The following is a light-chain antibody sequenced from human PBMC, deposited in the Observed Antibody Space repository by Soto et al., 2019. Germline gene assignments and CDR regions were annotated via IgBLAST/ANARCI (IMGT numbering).Light chain of an antibody. Sequence: QSALTQPRSVSGSPGQSITISCTGTSSDVGRYDYVSWYQQYPGKAPKFIIYDVNKRPSWVADRFSGSKSGNTASLTISGLQAEDEADYYCCSYAGTYPVEGVFGEGTKLTVL. CDR2: DVN. CDR3: CSYAGTYPVEGV. J-gene: IGLJ3*02. CDR1: SSDVGRYDY. V-gene: IGLV2-11*01.